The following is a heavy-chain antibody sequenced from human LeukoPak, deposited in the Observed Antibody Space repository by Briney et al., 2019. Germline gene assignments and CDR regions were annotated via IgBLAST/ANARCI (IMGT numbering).Heavy chain of an antibody. CDR3: ARVVGARTPDYYYYYYMDV. D-gene: IGHD1-26*01. CDR1: GGTFSSYA. Sequence: SVKVSCKASGGTFSSYAISWVRQAPGQGLEWMGGIIPIFGTANYAQKFQGRVTITTDESTSTAYMELSSLRSEDTAVYYCARVVGARTPDYYYYYYMDVRGKGTTVTVSS. CDR2: IIPIFGTA. V-gene: IGHV1-69*05. J-gene: IGHJ6*03.